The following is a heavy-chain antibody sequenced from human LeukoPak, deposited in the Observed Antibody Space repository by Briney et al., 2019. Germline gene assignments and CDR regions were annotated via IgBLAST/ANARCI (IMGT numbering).Heavy chain of an antibody. CDR1: GFTFSSYA. V-gene: IGHV3-23*01. Sequence: GGSLRLSCAASGFTFSSYAMSWVRQAPGKGLEWVSVISGSGGSTYYADSVKGRFTISRDNSKNTLYLQMNSLRAEDTAVYYCAKERRYFDWLLSSSALDYWGQGTLVTVSS. D-gene: IGHD3-9*01. J-gene: IGHJ4*02. CDR2: ISGSGGST. CDR3: AKERRYFDWLLSSSALDY.